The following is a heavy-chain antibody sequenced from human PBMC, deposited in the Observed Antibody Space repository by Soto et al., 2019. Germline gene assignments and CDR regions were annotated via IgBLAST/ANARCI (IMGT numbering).Heavy chain of an antibody. CDR3: ARDREVPTFFAY. CDR1: GFTFSSYW. J-gene: IGHJ4*02. D-gene: IGHD3-16*01. CDR2: INSDGSST. Sequence: PGRYLRLSCAASGFTFSSYWMHWVRQAPGKGLVWVSRINSDGSSTSYADSVKGRFTISRDNAKNTLYLQMNSLRAEDTAVYYCARDREVPTFFAYWGQGALGTVSS. V-gene: IGHV3-74*01.